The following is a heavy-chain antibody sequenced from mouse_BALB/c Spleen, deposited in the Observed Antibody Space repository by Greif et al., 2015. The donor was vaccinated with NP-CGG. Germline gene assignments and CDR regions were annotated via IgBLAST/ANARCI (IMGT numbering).Heavy chain of an antibody. Sequence: QVQLQQSGPELVKPGASVKISCKASGYTFTDYYINWVKQKPGQGLEWIGWIYPGSGNTKYNEKFKDKATLTVDTSSSTAYMQLSSPTSEDTAVYFCARRTGTEAMDCWGQGTSVTVSS. D-gene: IGHD4-1*01. CDR2: IYPGSGNT. V-gene: IGHV1-84*02. J-gene: IGHJ4*01. CDR1: GYTFTDYY. CDR3: ARRTGTEAMDC.